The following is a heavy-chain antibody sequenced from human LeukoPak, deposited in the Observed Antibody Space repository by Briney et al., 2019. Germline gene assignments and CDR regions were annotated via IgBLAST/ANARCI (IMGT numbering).Heavy chain of an antibody. CDR1: GYSFSDFY. J-gene: IGHJ4*02. Sequence: ASVKVSCKASGYSFSDFYMHWVRQAPGQGLEWMGWINPNSGGTDYAQKFQGRVTMTRDTSISTAYMELSSLRSEDTAVYYCAASPDYYDSSGYSYYFDYWGQGTLVTVSS. D-gene: IGHD3-22*01. CDR2: INPNSGGT. CDR3: AASPDYYDSSGYSYYFDY. V-gene: IGHV1-2*02.